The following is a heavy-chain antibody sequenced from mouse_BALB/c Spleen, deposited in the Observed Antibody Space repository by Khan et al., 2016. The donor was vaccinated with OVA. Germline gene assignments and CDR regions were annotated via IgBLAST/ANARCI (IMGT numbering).Heavy chain of an antibody. CDR2: ISYSGST. V-gene: IGHV3-2*02. CDR1: GYSITSDYA. Sequence: EVQLQESGPGLVKPSQSLSLTCTVTGYSITSDYAWNWIRQFPGNKLEWMGYISYSGSTTYNPSLTSRISITRDTSKDQFFLQWKSVTSEDTATYYCASELGRYYALDYWGQGTSGTVSS. J-gene: IGHJ4*01. CDR3: ASELGRYYALDY. D-gene: IGHD4-1*01.